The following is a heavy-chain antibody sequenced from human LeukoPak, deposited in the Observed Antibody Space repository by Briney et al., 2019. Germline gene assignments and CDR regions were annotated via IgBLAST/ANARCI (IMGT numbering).Heavy chain of an antibody. V-gene: IGHV3-53*01. D-gene: IGHD1-26*01. J-gene: IGHJ4*02. Sequence: PGGSLRLSCAASGFTVSSNYMTWVRQAPGKGLEWVSVIYRGGSTYYADSVKGRFTISRDNSKNTLFLQMNSLRAEDTVVYYCAGGVYSAEIVGDYWGQGTLVTISS. CDR1: GFTVSSNY. CDR2: IYRGGST. CDR3: AGGVYSAEIVGDY.